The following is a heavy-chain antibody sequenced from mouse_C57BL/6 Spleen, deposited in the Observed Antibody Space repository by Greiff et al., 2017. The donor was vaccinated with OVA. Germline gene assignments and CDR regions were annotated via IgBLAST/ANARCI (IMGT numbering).Heavy chain of an antibody. CDR1: GYSITSGYY. CDR3: ARDRYSNYVAAY. Sequence: EVKLEESGPGLVKPSQSLSLTCSVTGYSITSGYYWNWIRQFPGNKLEWMGYISYDGSNNYNPYLKNRISITRDTSKNQFFLKLNSVTTEDTATYYCARDRYSNYVAAYWGQGTLVTVSA. D-gene: IGHD2-5*01. J-gene: IGHJ3*01. CDR2: ISYDGSN. V-gene: IGHV3-6*01.